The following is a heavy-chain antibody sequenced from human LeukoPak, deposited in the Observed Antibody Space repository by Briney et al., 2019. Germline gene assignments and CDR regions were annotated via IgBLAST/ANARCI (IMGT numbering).Heavy chain of an antibody. J-gene: IGHJ4*02. CDR1: GLTFSSHW. V-gene: IGHV3-7*01. CDR2: IKQDGSDK. CDR3: TRYSYNSGPNDY. D-gene: IGHD3-10*01. Sequence: PGGSLRLSCAASGLTFSSHWMSWVRQAPGKGLEWVANIKQDGSDKHYVDSVKGRFTISRDNTKTSLYLQMNSLRAEDTAVYYCTRYSYNSGPNDYWGQGILVTVSS.